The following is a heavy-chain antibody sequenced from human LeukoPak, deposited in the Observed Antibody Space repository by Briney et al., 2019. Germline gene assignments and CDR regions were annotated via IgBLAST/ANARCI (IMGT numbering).Heavy chain of an antibody. CDR3: ARDSSSWGFDY. D-gene: IGHD6-13*01. J-gene: IGHJ4*02. CDR1: GGSIKSSYYY. Sequence: PSETLSLTCTVSGGSIKSSYYYWGWIRQPPGKGLEWIGSIYDSGSTYYNPSLKSRVTISVDTSKNQFSLKLNSVTAADTAVYYCARDSSSWGFDYWGQGTLVTVSS. CDR2: IYDSGST. V-gene: IGHV4-39*02.